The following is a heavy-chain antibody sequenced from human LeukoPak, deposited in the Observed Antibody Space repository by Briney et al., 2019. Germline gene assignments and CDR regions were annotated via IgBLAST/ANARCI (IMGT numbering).Heavy chain of an antibody. CDR3: ARTMVRGVIKANFDY. CDR2: IVVGSGNT. Sequence: SVKLSCKASGFTFTSSAMQWVRQARGQRLEWIGWIVVGSGNTNYAQKFQERVTITRDMSTSTAYMELSSLRSEDTAVYYCARTMVRGVIKANFDYWGQGTLVTVSS. CDR1: GFTFTSSA. D-gene: IGHD3-10*01. V-gene: IGHV1-58*02. J-gene: IGHJ4*02.